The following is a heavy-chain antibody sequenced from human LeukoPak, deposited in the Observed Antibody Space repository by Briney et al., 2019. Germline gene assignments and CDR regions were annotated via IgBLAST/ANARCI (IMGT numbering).Heavy chain of an antibody. V-gene: IGHV4-59*01. CDR3: AREGGGRYYFDSSGYYRYFDY. J-gene: IGHJ4*02. Sequence: SETLSLTCTVSGGSISNYYWSWIRQPPGKGLEWIGFIYDSGGTNYNPSLKSRVTISVDTSKNQFSLKLSSVTAADTAVCYCAREGGGRYYFDSSGYYRYFDYWGQGTLVTVSS. CDR2: IYDSGGT. D-gene: IGHD3-22*01. CDR1: GGSISNYY.